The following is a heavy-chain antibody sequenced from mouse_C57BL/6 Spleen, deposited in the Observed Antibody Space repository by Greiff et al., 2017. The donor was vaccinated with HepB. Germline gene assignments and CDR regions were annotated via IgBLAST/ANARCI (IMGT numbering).Heavy chain of an antibody. CDR3: ARSEPLLAYYYYAMDY. D-gene: IGHD6-5*01. CDR1: GYTFTDHT. CDR2: IYPRDGST. J-gene: IGHJ4*01. Sequence: VQLQESDAELVKPGASVKISCKVSGYTFTDHTIHWMKQRPEQGLEWIGYIYPRDGSTKYNEKFKGKATLTADKSSSTAYMQLNSLTSEDSAVYFCARSEPLLAYYYYAMDYWGQGTSVTVSS. V-gene: IGHV1-78*01.